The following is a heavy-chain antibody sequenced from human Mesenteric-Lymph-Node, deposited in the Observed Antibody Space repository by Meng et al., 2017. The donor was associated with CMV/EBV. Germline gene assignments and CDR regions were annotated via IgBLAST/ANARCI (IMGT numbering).Heavy chain of an antibody. J-gene: IGHJ4*02. CDR2: ISSSGNTK. Sequence: GGSLRLSCAASGFTFSSYSMNWVRQAPGKGLVWVSYISSSGNTKYYADSVKGRFTISRDNAKNSLYLQMNSLRVEDTAVYFCAKDAARQYYDSSGYYFDSWGLGTLVTVSS. D-gene: IGHD3-22*01. V-gene: IGHV3-48*04. CDR3: AKDAARQYYDSSGYYFDS. CDR1: GFTFSSYS.